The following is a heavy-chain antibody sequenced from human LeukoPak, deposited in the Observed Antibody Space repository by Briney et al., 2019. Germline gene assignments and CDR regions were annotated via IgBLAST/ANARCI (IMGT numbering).Heavy chain of an antibody. CDR2: IGTAGDT. J-gene: IGHJ6*02. Sequence: GGSLRLSCAASGFTFSSYDMHWVRQATGKGLEWVSAIGTAGDTYYPGSVKGRFTISRENAKNSLYLQMNSLRAEDTAVYHCARHSSTSEQYYYYGMDVWGQGTTVTVSS. CDR3: ARHSSTSEQYYYYGMDV. D-gene: IGHD2-2*01. CDR1: GFTFSSYD. V-gene: IGHV3-13*01.